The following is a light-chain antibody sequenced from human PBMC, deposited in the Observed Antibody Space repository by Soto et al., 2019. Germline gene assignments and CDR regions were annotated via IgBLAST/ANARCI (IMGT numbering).Light chain of an antibody. CDR1: QSISSW. Sequence: DIQMTQSPSTLSASVGDRVTITCRATQSISSWLAWYQQKPGKAPKLLIYKASSLESGVPSSFSGSGSGTEFTLTIRSLQPDDFATYYCQQYNSYPYTFGQGTKLEIK. CDR3: QQYNSYPYT. J-gene: IGKJ2*01. CDR2: KAS. V-gene: IGKV1-5*03.